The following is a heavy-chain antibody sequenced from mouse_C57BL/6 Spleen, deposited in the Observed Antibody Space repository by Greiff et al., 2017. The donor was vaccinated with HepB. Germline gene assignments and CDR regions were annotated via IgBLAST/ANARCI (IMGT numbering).Heavy chain of an antibody. CDR3: ARDNDSNYDY. CDR1: GFTFSSYA. Sequence: DVKLVESGGGLVKPGGSLKLSCAASGFTFSSYAVSWVRQTPEKRLEWVATISDGGSYTYYPDNVKGRFTISRDNAKNNLYLQMSHLKSEDTAMYYCARDNDSNYDYWGQGTTLTVSS. CDR2: ISDGGSYT. V-gene: IGHV5-4*01. J-gene: IGHJ2*01. D-gene: IGHD2-5*01.